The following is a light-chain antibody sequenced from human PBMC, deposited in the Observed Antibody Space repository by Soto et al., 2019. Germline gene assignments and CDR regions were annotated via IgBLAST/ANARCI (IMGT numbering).Light chain of an antibody. CDR3: QQYGSSPWT. CDR1: QSVSSSY. CDR2: GAS. V-gene: IGKV3-20*01. J-gene: IGKJ1*01. Sequence: EIVLTQSPGTLYLSPGERDTLSCRASQSVSSSYLAWYQQKPGQAPRLLIYGASSRATGIPERFSGSGSGTDFTLTISRLEPEDFAVYYCQQYGSSPWTFGQGTKVEIK.